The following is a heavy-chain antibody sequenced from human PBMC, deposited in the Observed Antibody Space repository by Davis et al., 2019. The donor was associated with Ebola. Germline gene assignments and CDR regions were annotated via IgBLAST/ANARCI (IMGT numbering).Heavy chain of an antibody. Sequence: AASVKVSCKASGGTFSSYAISWVRQAPGQGLEWMGGIIPIFGTANYAQKFQGRVTITADESTSTAYMELSSLRSEDTAVYYCARVGYSSSSVDVENWGQGTLVTVSS. J-gene: IGHJ4*02. CDR1: GGTFSSYA. CDR3: ARVGYSSSSVDVEN. D-gene: IGHD6-6*01. V-gene: IGHV1-69*13. CDR2: IIPIFGTA.